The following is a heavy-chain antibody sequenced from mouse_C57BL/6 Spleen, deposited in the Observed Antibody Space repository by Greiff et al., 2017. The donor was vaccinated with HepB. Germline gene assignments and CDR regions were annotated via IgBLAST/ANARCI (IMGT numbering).Heavy chain of an antibody. CDR1: GYTFTSYW. Sequence: VQLQQSGAELVMPGASVKLSCKASGYTFTSYWMHWVKQMPGQGLEWIGEIDPSDSNTNYNQKFKGKSTLTVDKSSSTAYRQLSSLTSEDSAVYYSARFITTVVATDYWGQGTTLTVSS. CDR2: IDPSDSNT. J-gene: IGHJ2*01. D-gene: IGHD1-1*01. CDR3: ARFITTVVATDY. V-gene: IGHV1-69*01.